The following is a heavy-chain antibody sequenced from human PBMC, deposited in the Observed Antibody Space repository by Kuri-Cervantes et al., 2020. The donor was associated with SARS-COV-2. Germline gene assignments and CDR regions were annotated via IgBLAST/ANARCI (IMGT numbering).Heavy chain of an antibody. CDR3: AKGFGAAAGTAWYFDL. CDR1: GFTFDDYT. J-gene: IGHJ2*01. D-gene: IGHD6-13*01. V-gene: IGHV3-43*01. CDR2: ISWDGGST. Sequence: GESLKISCAASGFTFDDYTMHWVRQAPGKGLEWVSLISWDGGSTYYADSVKGRFTISRDNSKNSLYLQMNSLRTEDTALYYCAKGFGAAAGTAWYFDLWGRGTLVTVSS.